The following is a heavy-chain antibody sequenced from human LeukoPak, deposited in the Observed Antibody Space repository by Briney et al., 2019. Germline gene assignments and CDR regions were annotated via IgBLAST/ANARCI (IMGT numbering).Heavy chain of an antibody. J-gene: IGHJ4*02. D-gene: IGHD3-22*01. CDR2: ISGSGGST. V-gene: IGHV3-23*01. CDR1: GFTFSSYA. Sequence: PGGSLRLSCAASGFTFSSYAMSWVRRAPGKGLEWVSAISGSGGSTYYADSVKGRFTISRDNSKNTLYLQMNSLRAEDTAVYYCAKSHYDSSGYYPTVDYWGQGTLVTVSS. CDR3: AKSHYDSSGYYPTVDY.